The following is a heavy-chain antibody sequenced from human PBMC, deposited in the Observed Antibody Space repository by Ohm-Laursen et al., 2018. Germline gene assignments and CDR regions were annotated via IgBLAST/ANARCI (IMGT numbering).Heavy chain of an antibody. CDR3: AREGYCSSTSCYISYFQH. CDR1: GYTFASSG. V-gene: IGHV1-18*01. Sequence: SSVKVSCKASGYTFASSGITWVRQAPGQGLEWMGWISAYNGNTNYAQKLQGRVTMTTDTSTSTAYMELRSLRSDDTAVYYCAREGYCSSTSCYISYFQHWGQGTLVTVSS. J-gene: IGHJ1*01. CDR2: ISAYNGNT. D-gene: IGHD2-2*02.